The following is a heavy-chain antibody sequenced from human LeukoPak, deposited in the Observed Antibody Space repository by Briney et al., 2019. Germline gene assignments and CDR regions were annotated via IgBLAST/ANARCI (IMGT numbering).Heavy chain of an antibody. V-gene: IGHV4-59*01. Sequence: TPSETLSLTCTVSGGSISSYYWSWIRQPPGKGLEWIGYIYYSGSTNYNPSLKSRVTISVDTSKNQFSLKLSSVTAADTAVYYCARVVRGVVVGRRYFDYWGQGTLVTVSS. CDR1: GGSISSYY. CDR3: ARVVRGVVVGRRYFDY. D-gene: IGHD3-10*01. CDR2: IYYSGST. J-gene: IGHJ4*02.